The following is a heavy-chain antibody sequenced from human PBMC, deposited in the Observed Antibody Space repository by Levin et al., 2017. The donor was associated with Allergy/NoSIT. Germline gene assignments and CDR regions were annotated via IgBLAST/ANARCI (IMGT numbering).Heavy chain of an antibody. D-gene: IGHD2-21*01. CDR3: ARNVMVIAAFHDAFDI. CDR1: GGSIRGGGHY. CDR2: IFYSGTT. Sequence: LSPTLSLTCTVSGGSIRGGGHYWSWIRQLPGKGLEWIGFIFYSGTTYYNPSLSSRATISVDTSKNQFSLKLTSVTAADTAVYYCARNVMVIAAFHDAFDIWGRGTLVTVSS. J-gene: IGHJ3*02. V-gene: IGHV4-31*03.